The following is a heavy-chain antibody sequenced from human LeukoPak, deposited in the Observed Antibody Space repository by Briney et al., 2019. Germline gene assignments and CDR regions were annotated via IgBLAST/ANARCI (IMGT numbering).Heavy chain of an antibody. CDR1: AASFISSSHH. Sequence: SETLSLTCTVSAASFISSSHHWGWIRQSPGTGLEWIGTVYYGRTTYYNPSLDGRVTISLDTSANHFSLQLNSVTAADTAVYYCVRHDGRGGATMGAFDSWGQGSLVTVSS. CDR3: VRHDGRGGATMGAFDS. CDR2: VYYGRTT. D-gene: IGHD5-12*01. J-gene: IGHJ5*01. V-gene: IGHV4-39*01.